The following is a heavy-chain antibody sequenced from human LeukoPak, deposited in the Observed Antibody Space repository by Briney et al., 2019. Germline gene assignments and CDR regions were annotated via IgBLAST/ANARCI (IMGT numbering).Heavy chain of an antibody. D-gene: IGHD1-26*01. CDR3: ARHGTLGSTTYPLDY. Sequence: SETLSLTCSVSGDSISSYYWSWIRQPAGKGLEWIGRIHTSGSTNYNPSLKSRVTMSVDTSKNQFSLKVSSVTAADTAVYYCARHGTLGSTTYPLDYWGQGTLVTVSS. J-gene: IGHJ4*02. V-gene: IGHV4-4*07. CDR1: GDSISSYY. CDR2: IHTSGST.